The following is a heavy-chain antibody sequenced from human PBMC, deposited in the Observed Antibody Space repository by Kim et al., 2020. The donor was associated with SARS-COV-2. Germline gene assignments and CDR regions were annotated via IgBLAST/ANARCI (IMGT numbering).Heavy chain of an antibody. V-gene: IGHV3-30*18. D-gene: IGHD3-3*01. Sequence: GGSLRLSCAASGFTFSSYGMHWVRQAPGKGLEWVAVISYDGSNKYYADSVKGRFTIPRDNSKNTLYLQMNSLRAEDTAVYYCAKGQYYDFWSGYFLSTGYYMDVWGKGTTVTVSS. J-gene: IGHJ6*03. CDR3: AKGQYYDFWSGYFLSTGYYMDV. CDR1: GFTFSSYG. CDR2: ISYDGSNK.